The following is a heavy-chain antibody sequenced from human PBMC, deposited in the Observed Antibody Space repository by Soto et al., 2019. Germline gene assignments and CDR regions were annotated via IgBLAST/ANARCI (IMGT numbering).Heavy chain of an antibody. V-gene: IGHV3-30-3*01. J-gene: IGHJ6*02. CDR1: GFTFSSYA. CDR3: AGPLYYYYGMDV. Sequence: GGSLRLSCAASGFTFSSYAMHWVRQAPGKGLEWVAVISYDGSNKYYADSVKGRFTISRDNSKNTLYLQMNSLRAEDTAVYYCAGPLYYYYGMDVWGQGTTVTVSS. CDR2: ISYDGSNK.